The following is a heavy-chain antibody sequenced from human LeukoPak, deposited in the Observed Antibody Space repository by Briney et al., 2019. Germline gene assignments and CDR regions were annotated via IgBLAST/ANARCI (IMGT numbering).Heavy chain of an antibody. Sequence: SETLSLTCTVSGGSISGYYWSWIRQPPGKGLEWIGCIYYSGSTNYNPSLKSRVTISLDTSKNQFSLKLYSVTAADTAVYYCARGGSGYDSFYYYGMDVWGQGTTVTVSS. CDR1: GGSISGYY. V-gene: IGHV4-59*01. CDR2: IYYSGST. J-gene: IGHJ6*02. D-gene: IGHD5-12*01. CDR3: ARGGSGYDSFYYYGMDV.